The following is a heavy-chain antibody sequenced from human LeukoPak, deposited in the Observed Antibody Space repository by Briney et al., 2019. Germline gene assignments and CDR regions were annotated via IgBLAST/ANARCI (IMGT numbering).Heavy chain of an antibody. J-gene: IGHJ4*02. CDR3: AKDFYSFGVDKPPYFDY. D-gene: IGHD3-3*01. V-gene: IGHV3-23*01. Sequence: GGSLRLSCAASGFTFSSYAMSWVRQAPGKGLEWVSSISGSGGSTHYADSVKGRFAISRDNSKNTLYLQMNSLRAEDTAVYYCAKDFYSFGVDKPPYFDYWGQGTLVTVSS. CDR1: GFTFSSYA. CDR2: ISGSGGST.